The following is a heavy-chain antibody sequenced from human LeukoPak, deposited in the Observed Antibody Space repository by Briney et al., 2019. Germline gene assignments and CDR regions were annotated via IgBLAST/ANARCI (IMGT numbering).Heavy chain of an antibody. V-gene: IGHV5-51*01. CDR3: ARQSRYQLLFVEYYYYYMDV. CDR1: GYSFTSYW. D-gene: IGHD2-2*01. CDR2: IYPGDSDT. Sequence: GESLKISCKGSGYSFTSYWIGWVRQMPGKGLEWMGIIYPGDSDTRYSPSFRGQVTISADKSISTAYLQWSSLKASDTAMYYCARQSRYQLLFVEYYYYYMDVWGKGTTVTVSS. J-gene: IGHJ6*03.